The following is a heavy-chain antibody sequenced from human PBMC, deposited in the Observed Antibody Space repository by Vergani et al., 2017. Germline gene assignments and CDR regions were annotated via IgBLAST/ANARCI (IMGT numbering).Heavy chain of an antibody. Sequence: EVQLVESGGGLVKPGGSLRLSCAASGFTFSRYSMNWVRQAPGKGLEWVSSISSSSSYIYYADSVKGRFTISRDNAKNSLYLQMNSLRAEDTAVYYCARQVTGYSSGYQFDYWGQGTLVTVSS. CDR2: ISSSSSYI. V-gene: IGHV3-21*01. CDR1: GFTFSRYS. CDR3: ARQVTGYSSGYQFDY. D-gene: IGHD6-19*01. J-gene: IGHJ4*02.